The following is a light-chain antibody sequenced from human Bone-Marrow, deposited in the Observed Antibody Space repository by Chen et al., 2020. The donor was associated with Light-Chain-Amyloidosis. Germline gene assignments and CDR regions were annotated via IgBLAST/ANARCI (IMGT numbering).Light chain of an antibody. CDR2: DDS. J-gene: IGLJ3*02. Sequence: SYVRTQPCSASVAPGQTAPIACGGNNIGSTSVHWYQQTPGQAPLLVVYDDSDRPSGIPERLSGSNSGNTATLTISRVEAGDEADYYCQVWDRSSDRPVFGGGTKLTVL. V-gene: IGLV3-21*02. CDR3: QVWDRSSDRPV. CDR1: NIGSTS.